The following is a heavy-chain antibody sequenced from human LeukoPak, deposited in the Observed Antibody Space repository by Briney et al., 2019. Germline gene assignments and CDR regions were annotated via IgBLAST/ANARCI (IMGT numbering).Heavy chain of an antibody. Sequence: ASVKVSCKASGYSFSSCSISWVRQAPGQGLEWMGWISGYNVKTNYAQKFQGRVTLTTDTSTSTAYMELRSLRSDDTAIYYCARGLNWNSGLGWVGPWGQGTLVAVSS. CDR2: ISGYNVKT. CDR1: GYSFSSCS. CDR3: ARGLNWNSGLGWVGP. J-gene: IGHJ5*02. D-gene: IGHD1-7*01. V-gene: IGHV1-18*01.